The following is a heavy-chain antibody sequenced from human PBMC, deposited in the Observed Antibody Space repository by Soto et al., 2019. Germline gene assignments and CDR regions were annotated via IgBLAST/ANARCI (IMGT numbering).Heavy chain of an antibody. CDR2: FYSSGSP. D-gene: IGHD3-22*01. V-gene: IGHV4-59*01. J-gene: IGHJ4*02. CDR3: ARKFYYDSSGIGFDS. Sequence: SETLSLTCTVSGGSLSGYYWSWIRQPPGKGLEWIGDFYSSGSPHHNPSLKNRVSISEDRSKNEFSLTLTSVTPPDTAIYYGARKFYYDSSGIGFDSWGQGTLVT. CDR1: GGSLSGYY.